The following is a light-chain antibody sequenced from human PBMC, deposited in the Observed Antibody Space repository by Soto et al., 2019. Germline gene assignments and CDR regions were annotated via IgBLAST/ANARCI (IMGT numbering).Light chain of an antibody. J-gene: IGLJ3*02. Sequence: QSALTQPASVSGSPGQAITISCTGSTSDVGSYNLVSWYQQHPGRAPRLIVYEDNKRPSGVSSHFSGSKSGVTASLTSSGLQAADEADYYRCSYSGTSPWLFGGGTKLNVL. CDR3: CSYSGTSPWL. CDR2: EDN. V-gene: IGLV2-23*01. CDR1: TSDVGSYNL.